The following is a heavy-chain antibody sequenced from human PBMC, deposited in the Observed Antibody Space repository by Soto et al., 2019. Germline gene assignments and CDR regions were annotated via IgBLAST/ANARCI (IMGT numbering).Heavy chain of an antibody. CDR2: IKQDESKV. CDR3: TRDLSPWRGGAWYDAFDI. D-gene: IGHD2-15*01. J-gene: IGHJ3*02. V-gene: IGHV3-7*01. Sequence: EVQVVESGGGWVQPGGSLRLSCAASGFTFSNYWMTWVRQAPGKGLEWVANIKQDESKVNYGESVKGRFTISRDIAENSLFLQMNTLRVEDTAVYYCTRDLSPWRGGAWYDAFDIWGQGKMVTVSS. CDR1: GFTFSNYW.